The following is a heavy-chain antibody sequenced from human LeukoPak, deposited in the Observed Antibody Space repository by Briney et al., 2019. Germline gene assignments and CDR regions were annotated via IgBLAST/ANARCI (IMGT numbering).Heavy chain of an antibody. CDR2: IYYSGST. CDR1: GGSISSSSYY. J-gene: IGHJ4*02. Sequence: PSETLSLTCTVSGGSISSSSYYWGWIRQPPGKGLEWIGSIYYSGSTSYNPSLKSRVTISVDTSKNQFSLKLSSVTAADTAVYYCASGFVVVPAAFKFDYWGQGTLVTVSS. D-gene: IGHD2-2*01. V-gene: IGHV4-39*01. CDR3: ASGFVVVPAAFKFDY.